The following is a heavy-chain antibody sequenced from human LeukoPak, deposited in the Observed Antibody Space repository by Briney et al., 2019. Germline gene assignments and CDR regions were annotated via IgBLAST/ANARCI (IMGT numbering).Heavy chain of an antibody. CDR1: GFTFSDYY. J-gene: IGHJ3*01. V-gene: IGHV3-11*04. CDR2: ISSSGSTI. Sequence: GGSLRLSCAASGFTFSDYYMSWIRQAPGKGLEWVSYISSSGSTIYYADSVKGRFTISRDNAKNSLYLQMNSLRAEDTAVYYCARVDCSSATCYTKDAFDVWGQGTMVTVSS. D-gene: IGHD2-2*02. CDR3: ARVDCSSATCYTKDAFDV.